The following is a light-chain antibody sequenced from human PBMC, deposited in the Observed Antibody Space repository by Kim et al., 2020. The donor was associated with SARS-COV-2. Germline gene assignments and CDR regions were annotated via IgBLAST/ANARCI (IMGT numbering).Light chain of an antibody. CDR1: SSDIIANNY. CDR3: GSWAGSMSYVV. J-gene: IGLJ2*01. V-gene: IGLV2-8*01. CDR2: EID. Sequence: SNTISCRSGSSDIIANNYVAWYQQDPGKAPKLMIYEIDKRPSGIPDRFSGSKSGNTASLTISGLQTGDEADYYCGSWAGSMSYVVFGGGTQLTVL.